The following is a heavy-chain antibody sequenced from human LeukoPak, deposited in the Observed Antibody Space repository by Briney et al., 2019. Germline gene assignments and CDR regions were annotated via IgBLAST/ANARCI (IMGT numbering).Heavy chain of an antibody. CDR2: IKQDGSEK. CDR3: ARDQGDYVWGSYRYTSPDYFDY. V-gene: IGHV3-7*01. Sequence: GGSLRLSCAASGFTFSSYWMSWVRQAPGRGLEWVANIKQDGSEKYYVDSVKGRFTISRDNAKNSLYLQMNSLRAEDTAVYYCARDQGDYVWGSYRYTSPDYFDYWGQGTLVTVSS. D-gene: IGHD3-16*02. J-gene: IGHJ4*02. CDR1: GFTFSSYW.